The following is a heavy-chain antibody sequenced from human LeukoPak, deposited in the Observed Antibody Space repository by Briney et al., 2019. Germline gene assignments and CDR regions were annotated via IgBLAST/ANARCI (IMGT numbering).Heavy chain of an antibody. CDR3: AKENYDILTGYKGYDMAV. J-gene: IGHJ6*02. Sequence: GGSLRLSCAASGFTFDDYAMHWVRQAPGKGLEWVSGISWNSGSIGYADSVKSRFTISRDNAKKSLYLQMNSLRAEDTALYYCAKENYDILTGYKGYDMAVWGQGTTVTVSS. CDR1: GFTFDDYA. V-gene: IGHV3-9*01. D-gene: IGHD3-9*01. CDR2: ISWNSGSI.